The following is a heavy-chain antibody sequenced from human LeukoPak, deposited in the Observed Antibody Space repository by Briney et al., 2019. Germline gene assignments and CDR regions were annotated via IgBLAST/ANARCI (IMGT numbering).Heavy chain of an antibody. CDR3: ARQMTSTRLFDS. J-gene: IGHJ4*02. CDR2: IGSDGSKK. D-gene: IGHD5/OR15-5a*01. Sequence: PGRSLRLPCVASGFIFSAHPLHWVRQSPDKGLEWVALIGSDGSKKYYADSVRGRFTVSRENSNNTLFLQMNTLRADDTAVYFCARQMTSTRLFDSWGQGTLVTVSS. CDR1: GFIFSAHP. V-gene: IGHV3-30*04.